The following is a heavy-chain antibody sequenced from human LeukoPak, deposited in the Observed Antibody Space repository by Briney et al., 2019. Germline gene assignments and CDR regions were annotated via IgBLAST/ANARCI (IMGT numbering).Heavy chain of an antibody. V-gene: IGHV3-23*01. J-gene: IGHJ4*02. D-gene: IGHD3-22*01. CDR3: AKGHSSGYYFFDY. Sequence: PGGSLRLSCAASGFTFSSYAMSWVRQAPGKGLEWVSVISGSGGSTYYADSVKGRFTISRDNSKNTLYLQMNSLRAEDTALYYCAKGHSSGYYFFDYWGQGTLVTVSS. CDR1: GFTFSSYA. CDR2: ISGSGGST.